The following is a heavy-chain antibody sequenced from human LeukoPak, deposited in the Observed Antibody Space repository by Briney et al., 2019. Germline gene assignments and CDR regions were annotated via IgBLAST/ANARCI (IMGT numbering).Heavy chain of an antibody. V-gene: IGHV3-49*03. CDR3: AKDWSCSSASCRFDY. CDR1: GFTFGDYT. D-gene: IGHD2-2*01. Sequence: GGSLRLSCTASGFTFGDYTMTWFRQAPGKGLEWVGFIRSKGYGETTEYAASVKGRFTISRDDSKSIAYLQMNSLRADDTAVYHCAKDWSCSSASCRFDYWGQGTLVTVSS. CDR2: IRSKGYGETT. J-gene: IGHJ4*02.